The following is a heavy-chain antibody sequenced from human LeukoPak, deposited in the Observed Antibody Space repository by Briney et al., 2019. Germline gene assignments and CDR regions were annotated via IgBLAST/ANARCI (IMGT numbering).Heavy chain of an antibody. Sequence: GGSLRLSCAASGFTFSDYYMSWIRQAPGKGLEWVSYISSSGSTIYYADSVKGRFTISRDNAKNSLYLQVNSLRAEDMAVYYCARGRMYYDFWSGQQSYYYYGMDVWGQGTTVTVSS. D-gene: IGHD3-3*01. CDR3: ARGRMYYDFWSGQQSYYYYGMDV. J-gene: IGHJ6*02. CDR1: GFTFSDYY. CDR2: ISSSGSTI. V-gene: IGHV3-11*01.